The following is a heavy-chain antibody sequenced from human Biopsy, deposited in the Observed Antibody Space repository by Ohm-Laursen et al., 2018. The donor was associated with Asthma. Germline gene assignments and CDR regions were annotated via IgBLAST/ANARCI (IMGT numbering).Heavy chain of an antibody. D-gene: IGHD3-9*01. J-gene: IGHJ5*02. CDR3: ALSQDSGFDDHSPSWFDP. V-gene: IGHV2-5*02. CDR1: GFSPRTPGVG. Sequence: TQTLTLTCPFSGFSPRTPGVGVGWILQSPGKALEWLALIFWDDYNLFRPSLKRRLTITKDPSKNQVVLTMTKMDPVDSGTYYCALSQDSGFDDHSPSWFDPWGQGTLVTVSS. CDR2: IFWDDYN.